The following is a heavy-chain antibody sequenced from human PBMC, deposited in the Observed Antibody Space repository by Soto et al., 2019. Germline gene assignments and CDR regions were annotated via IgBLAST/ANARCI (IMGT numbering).Heavy chain of an antibody. CDR3: ARQSRRLDYYYGMDV. J-gene: IGHJ6*02. CDR2: IYYSGST. CDR1: GGSISSSSYY. V-gene: IGHV4-39*01. Sequence: TLSLTCTVSGGSISSSSYYWGWIRQPPGKGLEWIGSIYYSGSTYYNPSLKSRVTISVDTSKNQFSLKLSSVTAADTAVYYCARQSRRLDYYYGMDVWGQGTTVTVSS.